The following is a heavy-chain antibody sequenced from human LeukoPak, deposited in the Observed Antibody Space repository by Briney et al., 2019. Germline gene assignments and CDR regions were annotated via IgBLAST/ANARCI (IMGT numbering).Heavy chain of an antibody. D-gene: IGHD2/OR15-2a*01. CDR2: IYNDGST. J-gene: IGHJ3*02. Sequence: GGSLRLSCAASGFTFSIYTMTWVRQAPGKGLEWVSIIYNDGSTYYADSMKGRFTISRDNSKNTLYLQVNSLRAEDAAMYYCARNILFAFDIWGQGTMVTVSS. CDR1: GFTFSIYT. CDR3: ARNILFAFDI. V-gene: IGHV3-53*01.